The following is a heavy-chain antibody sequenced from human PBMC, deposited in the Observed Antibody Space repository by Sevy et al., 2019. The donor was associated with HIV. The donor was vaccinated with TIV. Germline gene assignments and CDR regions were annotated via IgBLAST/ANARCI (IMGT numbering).Heavy chain of an antibody. Sequence: SETLSLTCTVSGDSISGYYWSWIRQPPGKGLEWIGHIYYSGRTNYNPSLKSRVTISEDTSKNQLSLKLSSVTAADTAVYYCARGAPYYYYGMDVWGQRTTVTVSS. CDR3: ARGAPYYYYGMDV. V-gene: IGHV4-59*01. CDR2: IYYSGRT. CDR1: GDSISGYY. J-gene: IGHJ6*02.